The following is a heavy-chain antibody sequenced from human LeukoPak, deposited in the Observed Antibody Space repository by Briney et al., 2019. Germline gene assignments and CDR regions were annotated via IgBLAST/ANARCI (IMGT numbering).Heavy chain of an antibody. Sequence: GGSLRLSCAASGFTFSCYAMSWVRQAPGKGLEWVSTITKSGDQTHYADSVRGLFTISRDIFKNTLYLQMNSLRAEDTAVYHCVKSAGKDGYRDVFDIWGQGTVVTVSS. V-gene: IGHV3-23*01. CDR1: GFTFSCYA. D-gene: IGHD5-24*01. J-gene: IGHJ3*02. CDR2: ITKSGDQT. CDR3: VKSAGKDGYRDVFDI.